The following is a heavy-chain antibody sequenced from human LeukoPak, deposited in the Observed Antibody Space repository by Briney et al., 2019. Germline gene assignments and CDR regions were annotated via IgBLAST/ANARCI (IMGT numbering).Heavy chain of an antibody. CDR3: AKVGEYGGNSEGHFDY. J-gene: IGHJ4*02. D-gene: IGHD4-23*01. CDR1: GFTFSSYG. V-gene: IGHV3-30*18. CDR2: ISYDGSDK. Sequence: GGSLRLSCAASGFTFSSYGMHWVRQAPGKGLEWVAVISYDGSDKYYADSVKGRFTISRDNSKNTLYLQMNSLRAEDTAVYYCAKVGEYGGNSEGHFDYWGQGTLVTVSS.